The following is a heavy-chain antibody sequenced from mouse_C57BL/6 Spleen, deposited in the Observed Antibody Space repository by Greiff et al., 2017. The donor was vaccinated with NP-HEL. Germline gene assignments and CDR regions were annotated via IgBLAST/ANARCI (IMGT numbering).Heavy chain of an antibody. D-gene: IGHD2-13*01. CDR3: ARGLLDY. V-gene: IGHV1-42*01. Sequence: VQLQQSGPELVKPGASVKISCKASGYSFTGYYMNWVKQSPEKSLEWIGEINPSTGGTTYNQKFKAKATLTVDKSSSTAYMQLKSLTSEDSAVYYCARGLLDYWGQGTTLTGSS. CDR1: GYSFTGYY. CDR2: INPSTGGT. J-gene: IGHJ2*01.